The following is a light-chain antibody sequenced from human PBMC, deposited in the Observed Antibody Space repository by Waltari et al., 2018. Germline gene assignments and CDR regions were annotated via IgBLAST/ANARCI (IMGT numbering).Light chain of an antibody. V-gene: IGKV1-39*01. CDR2: AAS. CDR1: QTVSTY. J-gene: IGKJ4*01. Sequence: DILMTQSPSSLSASVGDRVTITCRASQTVSTYLNWYQQKPGKAPKLLIYAASNLQSGVPSRFSGSGSGTDFTLTISSLQPEDFATYYCQQSYSVPLTFGGGTKVEVK. CDR3: QQSYSVPLT.